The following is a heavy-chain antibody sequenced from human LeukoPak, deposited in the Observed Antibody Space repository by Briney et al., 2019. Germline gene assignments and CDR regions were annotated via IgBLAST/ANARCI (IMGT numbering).Heavy chain of an antibody. J-gene: IGHJ4*02. CDR1: GFTFSSYA. D-gene: IGHD1-26*01. CDR3: ARVYAGGRSRRWELRGYYFDY. CDR2: ISSNGGST. V-gene: IGHV3-64*01. Sequence: PGGSLRLSCAASGFTFSSYAMHWVRQAPGKGLEYVSAISSNGGSTYYANSVKGRFTISRDNSKNTLYLQMGSLRAEDMAVYYCARVYAGGRSRRWELRGYYFDYWGQGTLVTVSS.